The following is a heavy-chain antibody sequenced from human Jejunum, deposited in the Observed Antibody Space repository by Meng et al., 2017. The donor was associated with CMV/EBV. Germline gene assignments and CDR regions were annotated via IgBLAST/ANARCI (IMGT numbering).Heavy chain of an antibody. D-gene: IGHD2-2*01. CDR3: ARDRTSVVSPAALLF. CDR2: ISWNSGSI. CDR1: GFSFDVYA. V-gene: IGHV3-9*01. J-gene: IGHJ4*02. Sequence: GFSFDVYAIRWVPHAPVKGLESVSSISWNSGSIGYADSVKGRFTISRDNSNNTLFLQMNNLRPEDTAVYYCARDRTSVVSPAALLFWGQGTLVTVSS.